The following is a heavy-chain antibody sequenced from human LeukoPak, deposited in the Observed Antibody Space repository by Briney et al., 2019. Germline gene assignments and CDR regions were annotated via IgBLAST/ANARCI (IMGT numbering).Heavy chain of an antibody. V-gene: IGHV3-66*02. CDR1: GFTVSSKY. CDR3: ARGGVSYYFDY. CDR2: IYSGGSA. D-gene: IGHD1-26*01. J-gene: IGHJ4*02. Sequence: GGSLRLSCVASGFTVSSKYMSWVRQAPGKGLEWVSLIYSGGSAYYADSVKGRFTISRDNYKNTLYLQMNSLRTEDTAVYYCARGGVSYYFDYWGQGTLVTVSS.